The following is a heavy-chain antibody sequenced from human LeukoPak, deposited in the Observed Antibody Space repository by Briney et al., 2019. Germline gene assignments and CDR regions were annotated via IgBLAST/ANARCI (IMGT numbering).Heavy chain of an antibody. Sequence: GGSLTHSCAASGFTFSSFEMNWVRQAPGKGLEWISYISASGTITHYADSVKGRFTIPRDNAKNSLYLQMNSLRAEDTAVYYCAELSITMIGGVWGKGTTVTISS. CDR3: AELSITMIGGV. D-gene: IGHD3-10*02. J-gene: IGHJ6*04. V-gene: IGHV3-48*03. CDR1: GFTFSSFE. CDR2: ISASGTIT.